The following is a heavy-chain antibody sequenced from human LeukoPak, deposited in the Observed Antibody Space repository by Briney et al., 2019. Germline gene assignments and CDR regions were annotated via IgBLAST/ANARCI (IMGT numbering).Heavy chain of an antibody. V-gene: IGHV3-23*01. J-gene: IGHJ4*02. CDR1: GFTFSSYA. CDR2: ISGSGGSL. D-gene: IGHD2-21*02. Sequence: GGSLRLSCAASGFTFSSYAMNWVRQTPGKGLEWVSGISGSGGSLYYADSVKGRFTISRDNSKNTFYLQMNSLRAEDTAIYYCAKDFVAVTAIGMYYSDYWGQGTLVTVSA. CDR3: AKDFVAVTAIGMYYSDY.